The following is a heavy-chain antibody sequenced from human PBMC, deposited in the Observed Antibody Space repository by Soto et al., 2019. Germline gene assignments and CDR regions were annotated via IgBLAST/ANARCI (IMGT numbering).Heavy chain of an antibody. J-gene: IGHJ6*02. CDR3: ARLVGDNLYYNHYGFNG. D-gene: IGHD1-26*01. Sequence: PGESLKISCKGSGYSFTSYWIGWVRQMPGKGLEWMGIIYPGDSYTNYSPSFQGHVTISADKSINTAYLQWSSLKASDTAMYYCARLVGDNLYYNHYGFNGWGPGTTVTVSS. CDR1: GYSFTSYW. CDR2: IYPGDSYT. V-gene: IGHV5-51*01.